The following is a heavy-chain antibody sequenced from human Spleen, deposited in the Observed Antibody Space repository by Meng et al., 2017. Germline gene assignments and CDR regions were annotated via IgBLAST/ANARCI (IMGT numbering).Heavy chain of an antibody. CDR2: ISTHNDNT. J-gene: IGHJ6*02. CDR1: GYTFSRQG. Sequence: ASVKVSCKSSGYTFSRQGFSWVRQAPGQGLEWMGWISTHNDNTNYAQKLQGRVTVTTDTSTSTTYMELRSLRSDDTAVYFCARGSNYYDSGGPYYGMDVWGQGTTVTVSS. CDR3: ARGSNYYDSGGPYYGMDV. D-gene: IGHD3-22*01. V-gene: IGHV1-18*01.